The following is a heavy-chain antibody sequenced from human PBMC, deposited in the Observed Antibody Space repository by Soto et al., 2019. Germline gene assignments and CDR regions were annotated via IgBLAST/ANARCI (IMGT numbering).Heavy chain of an antibody. CDR1: GYSFANYW. CDR3: ARPGAPTDTVVYDF. Sequence: PGESLKISCKASGYSFANYWIGWVCQKPGKGLEWMGVIYPGDSETTYSPSFEGQVIISVDRSRGTAFLEWSSLKASDTAMYYCARPGAPTDTVVYDFWGQGTQVTVS. J-gene: IGHJ4*02. D-gene: IGHD5-18*01. V-gene: IGHV5-51*01. CDR2: IYPGDSET.